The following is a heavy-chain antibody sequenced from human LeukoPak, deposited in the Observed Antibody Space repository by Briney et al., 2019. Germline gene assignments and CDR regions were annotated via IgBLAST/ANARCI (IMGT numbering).Heavy chain of an antibody. CDR3: ARERGVQLRRNLDR. CDR2: INPYTGGT. CDR1: GYTFTDYY. V-gene: IGHV1-2*02. Sequence: ASVKVSCKASGYTFTDYYMHWVRQAPGQGLEWMGWINPYTGGTNYAQKFQGRVTMPRDSSISTAYMELSSLTSDDTAVYYCARERGVQLRRNLDRWGQGTLVTVSS. J-gene: IGHJ5*02. D-gene: IGHD1-1*01.